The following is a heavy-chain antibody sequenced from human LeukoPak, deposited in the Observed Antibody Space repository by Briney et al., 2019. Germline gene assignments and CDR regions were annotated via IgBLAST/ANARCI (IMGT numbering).Heavy chain of an antibody. CDR1: GGPISSSNW. Sequence: SETLSLTRAVSGGPISSSNWWSWVRHPPGKALECIGEIYHSGSTHYHPSLKSPVTIPVDKSKNQFPLKLSSVTAADTAVYYCARVDYGSGSYCKTFDYWGQGTLVTVSS. CDR3: ARVDYGSGSYCKTFDY. CDR2: IYHSGST. J-gene: IGHJ4*02. V-gene: IGHV4-4*02. D-gene: IGHD3-10*01.